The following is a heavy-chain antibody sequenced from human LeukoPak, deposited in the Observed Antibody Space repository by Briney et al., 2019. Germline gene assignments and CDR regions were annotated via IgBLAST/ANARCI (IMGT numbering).Heavy chain of an antibody. V-gene: IGHV3-30*02. CDR3: AKDPLLTGRYYYYMDV. J-gene: IGHJ6*03. CDR2: IRYDGSNK. Sequence: QSGGSLRLSCVASGFTFSSHGMSWVRQAPGKGLEWVAFIRYDGSNKYYADSVKGRFTISRDNSKNTLYLQMNSLRAEDTAVYYCAKDPLLTGRYYYYMDVWGKGTTVTISS. D-gene: IGHD3-10*01. CDR1: GFTFSSHG.